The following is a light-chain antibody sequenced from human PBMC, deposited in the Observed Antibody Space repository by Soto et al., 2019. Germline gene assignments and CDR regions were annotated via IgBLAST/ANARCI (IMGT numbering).Light chain of an antibody. CDR1: QSIRTS. CDR3: QQRNVWPPIT. CDR2: DAS. Sequence: EVVLTQSPANMSLSPGERATLSCSPSQSIRTSLAWYQQKPGQAPRLVIFDASNRANGVPARFGGSGSGTDFTLTINSLEPEDLAVYYCQQRNVWPPITFGQGTRLEIK. V-gene: IGKV3-11*01. J-gene: IGKJ5*01.